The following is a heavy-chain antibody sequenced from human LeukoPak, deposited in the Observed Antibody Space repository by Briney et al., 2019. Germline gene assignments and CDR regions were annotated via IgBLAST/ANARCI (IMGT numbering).Heavy chain of an antibody. CDR2: IYTSGST. D-gene: IGHD2-21*01. J-gene: IGHJ1*01. V-gene: IGHV4-61*02. Sequence: SETLSLTCTVSGGSISSGSHYWSWIRQPAGKGLEWIGRIYTSGSTNYNPSLKSRVTISVDTSKNQFSLKLSSVTAADTAVYYCAREVYCGGDCHTPAEYFQHWGQGTLVTASS. CDR1: GGSISSGSHY. CDR3: AREVYCGGDCHTPAEYFQH.